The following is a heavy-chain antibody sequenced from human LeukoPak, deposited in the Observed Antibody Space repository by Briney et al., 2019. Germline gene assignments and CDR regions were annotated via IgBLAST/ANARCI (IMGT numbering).Heavy chain of an antibody. CDR2: IYYSGST. Sequence: PSETLSLTCTVSGGSISSYYWSWIRQPPGKGLEWIGYIYYSGSTNYNPSLKSRVTISVDTSKNQFSLKLSSVTAADTAVYYCARLRYFDWLFTFDYWGQGTLVTVSS. J-gene: IGHJ4*02. D-gene: IGHD3-9*01. V-gene: IGHV4-59*01. CDR3: ARLRYFDWLFTFDY. CDR1: GGSISSYY.